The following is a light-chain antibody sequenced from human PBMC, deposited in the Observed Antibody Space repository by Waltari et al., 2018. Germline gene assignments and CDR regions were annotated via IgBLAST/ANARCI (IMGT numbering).Light chain of an antibody. J-gene: IGLJ3*02. CDR1: SRDIGTYDY. CDR2: DVR. Sequence: HSALTQAASVSGSPGQSITISCTGTSRDIGTYDYVPWFQQHPGKAPKLMIYDVRNRPLGVSNRFSGSKSGITASLSISGLLAEDEAYYYCSSYTSSSTWVFGGGTKVTVL. CDR3: SSYTSSSTWV. V-gene: IGLV2-14*03.